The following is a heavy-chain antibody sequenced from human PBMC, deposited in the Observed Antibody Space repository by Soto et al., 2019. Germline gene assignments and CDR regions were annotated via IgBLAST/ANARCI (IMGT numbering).Heavy chain of an antibody. CDR2: ISSSGSTI. Sequence: GGSLRLSCAASGFTFSDYYMSWIRQAPGKGLEWVSYISSSGSTIYYADSVKGRFTISRDNAKNSLYLQMNSLRAEDTAVYYCARDHRCSGGSCYYYYYMDVWGKGTTVTVSS. CDR3: ARDHRCSGGSCYYYYYMDV. J-gene: IGHJ6*03. CDR1: GFTFSDYY. V-gene: IGHV3-11*01. D-gene: IGHD2-15*01.